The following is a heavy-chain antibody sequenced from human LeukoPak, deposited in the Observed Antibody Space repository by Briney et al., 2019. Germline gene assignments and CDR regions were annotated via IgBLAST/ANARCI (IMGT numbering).Heavy chain of an antibody. V-gene: IGHV5-51*01. CDR3: ARPSSAIFGVVIMEAFDI. CDR1: GYSFTSYW. Sequence: GESLKISCKGSGYSFTSYWIGWVRQMPGKGLEWMGIIYPGDSDTRYSPSFQGQVTISADKSISTAYLQWSSLKASDTAMYYCARPSSAIFGVVIMEAFDIWGQGTMVTVSS. J-gene: IGHJ3*02. CDR2: IYPGDSDT. D-gene: IGHD3-3*01.